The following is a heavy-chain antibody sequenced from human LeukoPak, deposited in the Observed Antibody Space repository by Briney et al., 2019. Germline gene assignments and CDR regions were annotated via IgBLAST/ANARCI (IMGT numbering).Heavy chain of an antibody. J-gene: IGHJ6*03. CDR3: ARHVVGAAAGRLAYYYMDV. V-gene: IGHV4-34*01. CDR2: INHSGST. D-gene: IGHD6-13*01. CDR1: GGSISSYY. Sequence: SETLSLTCTVSGGSISSYYWSWIRQPPGKGLEWIGEINHSGSTNYNPSLKSRVTISVDTSKNQFSLKLSSVTAADTAVYYCARHVVGAAAGRLAYYYMDVWGKGTTVTISS.